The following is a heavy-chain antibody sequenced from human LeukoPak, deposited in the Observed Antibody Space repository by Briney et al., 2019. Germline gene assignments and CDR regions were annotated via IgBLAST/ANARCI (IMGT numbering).Heavy chain of an antibody. CDR1: GFTFSSYG. V-gene: IGHV3-33*01. CDR2: IWYDGTDK. CDR3: ARSAWFDP. Sequence: PGRSLRLTCAASGFTFSSYGMHWVRQGPGKGLEWVTFIWYDGTDKNYADSVKGRFTISRDNSKNTLYLQMNSLRAEDTAVYYCARSAWFDPWGQGTLVTVSS. J-gene: IGHJ5*02.